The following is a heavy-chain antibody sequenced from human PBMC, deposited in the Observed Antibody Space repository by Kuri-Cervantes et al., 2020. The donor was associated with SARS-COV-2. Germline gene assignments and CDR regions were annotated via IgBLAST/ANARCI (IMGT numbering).Heavy chain of an antibody. CDR3: ARDRPYSSSWYPDY. D-gene: IGHD6-13*01. CDR1: SYTFTSYG. CDR2: ISAYNGNT. V-gene: IGHV1-18*01. Sequence: ASVKVSCKASSYTFTSYGISWVRQAPGQGLEWMGWISAYNGNTNYAQKLQGRVTMTTDTSTSTAYMELRSLRSDDTAVYYCARDRPYSSSWYPDYWGQGTLVTVSS. J-gene: IGHJ4*02.